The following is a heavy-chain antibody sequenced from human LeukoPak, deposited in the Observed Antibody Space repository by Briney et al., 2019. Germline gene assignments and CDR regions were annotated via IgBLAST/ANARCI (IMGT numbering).Heavy chain of an antibody. J-gene: IGHJ4*02. CDR3: ARESGGGYSYEDY. Sequence: GGCLRLSCAASGFTFSSYEMNWVRQAPGKGLEWVSYISSSGSTIYYADSVKGRFTISRDNAKKSLYLQMNSLRAEDTAVYYCARESGGGYSYEDYWGQGTLVTVSS. V-gene: IGHV3-48*03. CDR2: ISSSGSTI. CDR1: GFTFSSYE. D-gene: IGHD5-18*01.